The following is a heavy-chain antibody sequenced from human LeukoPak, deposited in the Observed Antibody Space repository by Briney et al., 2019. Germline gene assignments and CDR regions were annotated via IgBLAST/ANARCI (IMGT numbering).Heavy chain of an antibody. D-gene: IGHD3-22*01. CDR3: AKDGLYYDGSTHIYYFDY. CDR2: ITGSGGVT. Sequence: GGSLRLSCAASGFSFSDYAMAWVRQAPGKGLEWVSVITGSGGVTHYAGSVKGRFTISRDNSKNTLYLQMNNLRVEDTARYYCAKDGLYYDGSTHIYYFDYWGQGSLVAVSS. V-gene: IGHV3-23*01. J-gene: IGHJ4*02. CDR1: GFSFSDYA.